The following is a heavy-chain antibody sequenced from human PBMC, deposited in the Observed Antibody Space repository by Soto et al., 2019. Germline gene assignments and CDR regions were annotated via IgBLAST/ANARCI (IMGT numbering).Heavy chain of an antibody. Sequence: ASVKVSCKASGYTFTGYYMHWVRQAPGQGLEWMGWINPNSGGTNYAQKFQGWVTMTRDTSISTAYMELSRLRSDDTAVYYCARALYSGSYPRYFQHWGQGTLVTVSS. D-gene: IGHD1-26*01. CDR2: INPNSGGT. CDR1: GYTFTGYY. V-gene: IGHV1-2*04. CDR3: ARALYSGSYPRYFQH. J-gene: IGHJ1*01.